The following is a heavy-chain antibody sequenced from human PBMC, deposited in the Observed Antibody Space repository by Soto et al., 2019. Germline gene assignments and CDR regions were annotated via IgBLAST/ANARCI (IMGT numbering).Heavy chain of an antibody. J-gene: IGHJ5*02. CDR3: ARMATFGSLNWFDP. D-gene: IGHD3-10*01. CDR2: MNPGSGDT. Sequence: GASVKVSCKASGYSFTNNDVSWVRQATGQGLEWMGWMNPGSGDTGYAQKFQGRVTMTRDISIATAYMELSGLGSDDTAIYYCARMATFGSLNWFDPWGQGTLVTVSS. V-gene: IGHV1-8*01. CDR1: GYSFTNND.